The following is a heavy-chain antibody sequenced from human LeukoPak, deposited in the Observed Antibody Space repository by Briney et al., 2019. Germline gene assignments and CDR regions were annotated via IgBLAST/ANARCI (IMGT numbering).Heavy chain of an antibody. V-gene: IGHV3-74*01. CDR2: INSDGSST. CDR3: ARAQYGDYGEFDP. CDR1: GFTFSSYW. D-gene: IGHD4-17*01. J-gene: IGHJ5*02. Sequence: GGSLRLSCAASGFTFSSYWMHRVRQAPGKGLVWVSRINSDGSSTSYADSVKGRFTISRDNAKNTLYLQMNSLRAEDTAVYYCARAQYGDYGEFDPWGQGTLVTVSS.